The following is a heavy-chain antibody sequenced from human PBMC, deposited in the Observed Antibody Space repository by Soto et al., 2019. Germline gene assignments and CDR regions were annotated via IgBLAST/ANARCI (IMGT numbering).Heavy chain of an antibody. Sequence: ASVKVPCKASGYTLTGYYMHWVRQSPGQGLEWMGWINPNSGGTNYAQKFQGWVTMTRDTSISTAYMELSRLRSDDTAVYYCARSAGYGAIFALDYWGQGTLVTVSS. V-gene: IGHV1-2*04. J-gene: IGHJ4*02. D-gene: IGHD5-18*01. CDR2: INPNSGGT. CDR3: ARSAGYGAIFALDY. CDR1: GYTLTGYY.